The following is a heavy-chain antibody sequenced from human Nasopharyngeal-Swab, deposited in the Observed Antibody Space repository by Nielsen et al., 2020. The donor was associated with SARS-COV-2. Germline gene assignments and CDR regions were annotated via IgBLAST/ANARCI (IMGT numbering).Heavy chain of an antibody. V-gene: IGHV3-49*02. CDR2: IRSKGYSATT. D-gene: IGHD3-3*01. CDR1: GITFDNYP. CDR3: STTIHDFMSGPYYYGMDV. Sequence: GESLKISCPTSGITFDNYPLSWVRQAPGKGLEWVGFIRSKGYSATTEYGASVRGRFTISRDDSKNIAYLQMNSLKTEDTGLYFCSTTIHDFMSGPYYYGMDVWGQGTTVIVSS. J-gene: IGHJ6*02.